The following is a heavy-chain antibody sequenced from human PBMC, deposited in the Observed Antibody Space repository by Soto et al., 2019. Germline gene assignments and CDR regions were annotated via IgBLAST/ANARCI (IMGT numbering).Heavy chain of an antibody. D-gene: IGHD3-10*01. CDR3: ARDPYYYGSRSYYYDY. Sequence: QVQLVESGGGVVRPGTSLRLSCEASGFTFSSNGMHWVRQAPGKGLEGVAFIWYDGTNKFYADSVKGRFTISRDNYKNTVYLQMNSLRAEDTAVYYCARDPYYYGSRSYYYDYWGQGTLVTVSS. J-gene: IGHJ4*02. CDR2: IWYDGTNK. CDR1: GFTFSSNG. V-gene: IGHV3-33*01.